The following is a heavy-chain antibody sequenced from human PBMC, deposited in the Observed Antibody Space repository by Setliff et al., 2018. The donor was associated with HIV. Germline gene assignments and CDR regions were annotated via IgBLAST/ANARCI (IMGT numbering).Heavy chain of an antibody. CDR3: ARSGTHLEESRGSSARVSAAFDI. D-gene: IGHD3-16*01. J-gene: IGHJ3*02. Sequence: GASVKVSCKASGGTLNSYAINWVRQAPGQGLEWMGGTITVFGAANYAQKFQGRVTITADESTSTAYMDLSSLRSEDAAVYYCARSGTHLEESRGSSARVSAAFDIWGQGTMVTVSS. V-gene: IGHV1-69*13. CDR2: TITVFGAA. CDR1: GGTLNSYA.